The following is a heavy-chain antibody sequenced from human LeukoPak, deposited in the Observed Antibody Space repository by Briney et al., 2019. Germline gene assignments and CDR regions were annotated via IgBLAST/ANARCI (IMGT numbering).Heavy chain of an antibody. Sequence: PSETLSLTCTVSGYSSSSGYYWGWIRQPPGKGLEWIGSIYQSGSTYYSPSLKSRVTISADMSKNQFSLKLSSVTAADTAVYYCARDRELSYSDTSGYWYFDLWGRGTLVTVSS. CDR1: GYSSSSGYY. CDR2: IYQSGST. D-gene: IGHD3-22*01. J-gene: IGHJ2*01. CDR3: ARDRELSYSDTSGYWYFDL. V-gene: IGHV4-38-2*02.